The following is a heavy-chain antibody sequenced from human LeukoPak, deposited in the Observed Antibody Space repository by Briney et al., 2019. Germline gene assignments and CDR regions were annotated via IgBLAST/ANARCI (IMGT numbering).Heavy chain of an antibody. CDR1: GYTFTNNA. CDR3: ARDRNKITMIVVVTGFDP. CDR2: INVGNGDT. V-gene: IGHV1-3*01. D-gene: IGHD3-22*01. Sequence: ASVTVSCKTSGYTFTNNAVHWVRQAPGQRLEFVGWINVGNGDTQYSQKFQGRVTITRDTSASTAYMELSSLRSEDTAVYYCARDRNKITMIVVVTGFDPWGQGTLVTVSS. J-gene: IGHJ5*02.